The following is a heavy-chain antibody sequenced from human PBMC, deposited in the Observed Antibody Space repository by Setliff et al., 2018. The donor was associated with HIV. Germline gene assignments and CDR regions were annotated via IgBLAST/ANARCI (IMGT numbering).Heavy chain of an antibody. V-gene: IGHV4-38-2*01. CDR2: MFHRGST. J-gene: IGHJ5*02. CDR1: GYSISSGYY. D-gene: IGHD6-13*01. CDR3: ARGDHRIIAAAGSGWFDP. Sequence: PSETLSLTCAVSGYSISSGYYWGWIRQSPGKGLEWIGSMFHRGSTYYNPSLKSRVSISVDTSKNQFSLKLKYVTAADTAIYYCARGDHRIIAAAGSGWFDPWGQGTLVTVSS.